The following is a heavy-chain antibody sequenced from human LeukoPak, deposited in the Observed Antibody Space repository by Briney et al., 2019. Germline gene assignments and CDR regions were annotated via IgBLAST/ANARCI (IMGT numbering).Heavy chain of an antibody. CDR1: GYTCTSYG. CDR3: ARANVLRYFPDY. Sequence: ALVKVSCKASGYTCTSYGISWVRQAPGQGLEWMGWISAYNGNTNYAQKLQGRVTMTTDTSTSTAYMELRSLRSDDTAVYYCARANVLRYFPDYWGQGTLVTVSS. CDR2: ISAYNGNT. D-gene: IGHD3-9*01. V-gene: IGHV1-18*01. J-gene: IGHJ4*02.